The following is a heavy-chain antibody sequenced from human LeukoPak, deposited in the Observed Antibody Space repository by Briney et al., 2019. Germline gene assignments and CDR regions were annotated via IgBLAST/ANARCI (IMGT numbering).Heavy chain of an antibody. CDR3: ARDQSGYSYGYYY. Sequence: ASVTVSCRASGYTFTSYGISWVRQAPGQGLEWMGWISAYNGNTNYTQKLQGRVTMTTDTSTSTAYMELRSVRSDDTAVYYCARDQSGYSYGYYYWGQGTLVTVSS. J-gene: IGHJ4*02. V-gene: IGHV1-18*01. D-gene: IGHD5-18*01. CDR1: GYTFTSYG. CDR2: ISAYNGNT.